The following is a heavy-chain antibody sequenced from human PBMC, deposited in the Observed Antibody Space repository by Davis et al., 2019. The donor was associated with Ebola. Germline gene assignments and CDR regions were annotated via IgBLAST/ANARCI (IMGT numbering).Heavy chain of an antibody. V-gene: IGHV1-69*10. Sequence: SVKVSCKASGGTFSSYAISWVRQAPGQGLEWMGGIIPILGIANYAQKFQGRVTITADEFTSTAYMELSSLRSEDTAVYYCAREEWLRFFDYWGQGTLVTVSS. CDR3: AREEWLRFFDY. CDR1: GGTFSSYA. J-gene: IGHJ4*02. CDR2: IIPILGIA. D-gene: IGHD5-12*01.